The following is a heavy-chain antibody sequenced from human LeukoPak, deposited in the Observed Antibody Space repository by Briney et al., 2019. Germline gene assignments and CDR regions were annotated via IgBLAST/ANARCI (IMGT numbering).Heavy chain of an antibody. V-gene: IGHV4-34*01. D-gene: IGHD2-15*01. CDR1: GGSFSVYY. CDR2: INHSGST. J-gene: IGHJ4*02. Sequence: PSETLSLTCTVSGGSFSVYYWSWIRHPPGKGLEWIGEINHSGSTNYNPCLKSRVNISVDTSKDQFSLKLRSVTAADTAVYYCARGVDIVVVVAATPPACGFDYLGQGTLVTVSS. CDR3: ARGVDIVVVVAATPPACGFDY.